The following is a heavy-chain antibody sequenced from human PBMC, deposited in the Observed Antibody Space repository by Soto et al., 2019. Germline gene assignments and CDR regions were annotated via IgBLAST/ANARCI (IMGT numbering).Heavy chain of an antibody. CDR2: IIPIFGTA. CDR1: GGTFSSYA. J-gene: IGHJ4*02. V-gene: IGHV1-69*12. CDR3: ARESRYCSGGSCYFLPVIDY. D-gene: IGHD2-15*01. Sequence: QVQLVQSGAEVKKPGSSVKVSCKASGGTFSSYAISWVRQAPGQGLEWMGGIIPIFGTANYAQKFQGRVTITADESTSTAYMELSGLRSEATAVYYCARESRYCSGGSCYFLPVIDYWGQGTLVTVSS.